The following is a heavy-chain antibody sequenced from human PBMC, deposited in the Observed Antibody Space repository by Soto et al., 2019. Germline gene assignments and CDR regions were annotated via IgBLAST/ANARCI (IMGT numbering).Heavy chain of an antibody. CDR2: ISYDGSNK. J-gene: IGHJ4*02. CDR3: ARDGPIRIAVAGPGGWYFDY. CDR1: GFTFSSYA. V-gene: IGHV3-30-3*01. D-gene: IGHD6-19*01. Sequence: LRLSCAASGFTFSSYAMHWVRQAPGKGLEWVAVISYDGSNKYYADSVKGRFTISRDNSKNTLYLQMNSLRAEDTAVYYCARDGPIRIAVAGPGGWYFDYWGQGTLVTVSS.